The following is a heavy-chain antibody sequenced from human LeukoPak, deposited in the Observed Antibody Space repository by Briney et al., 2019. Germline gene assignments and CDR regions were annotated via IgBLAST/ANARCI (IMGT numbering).Heavy chain of an antibody. V-gene: IGHV1-18*01. D-gene: IGHD4-17*01. CDR3: ARLSSHYGDYKVDP. CDR1: SYMFTRYG. Sequence: ASVKVSCKASSYMFTRYGISWVRQAPGQGLEWMGWISGSNGNTNYAQKFQGRVTMTTDTSANTAYMDLSSLRSEDTAVYYCARLSSHYGDYKVDPWGQGTLVTVSS. CDR2: ISGSNGNT. J-gene: IGHJ5*02.